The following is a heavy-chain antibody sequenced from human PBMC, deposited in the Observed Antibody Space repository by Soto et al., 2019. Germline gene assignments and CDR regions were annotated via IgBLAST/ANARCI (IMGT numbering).Heavy chain of an antibody. Sequence: PSETLSLTCTVSGYSISSYYWNWIRQPAGKALEWIGRISTSGSTIFNPSLKSRVTMSVDTSQNQFSLKLSSVTAADTAVYYCARALPFGDIWADYYTPYAMDVWGQGTTVTVSS. CDR3: ARALPFGDIWADYYTPYAMDV. CDR1: GYSISSYY. D-gene: IGHD3-3*01. CDR2: ISTSGST. V-gene: IGHV4-4*07. J-gene: IGHJ6*02.